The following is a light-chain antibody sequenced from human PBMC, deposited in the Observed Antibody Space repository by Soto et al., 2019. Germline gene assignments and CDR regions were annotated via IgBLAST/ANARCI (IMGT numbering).Light chain of an antibody. CDR3: QQYCNSLLT. V-gene: IGKV3-20*01. CDR2: GAS. J-gene: IGKJ4*01. CDR1: QSVSSNY. Sequence: EIVLTQSPGTLSLSPGERATLSCRASQSVSSNYLAWYQQKPGQAPRLRIYGASIRVPGIPDRFSGSGSGADFTLTIRRLEPEDFAVYYCQQYCNSLLTFGGGTKVEIK.